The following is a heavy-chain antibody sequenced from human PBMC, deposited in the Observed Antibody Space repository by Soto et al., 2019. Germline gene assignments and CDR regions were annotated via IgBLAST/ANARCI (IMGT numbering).Heavy chain of an antibody. J-gene: IGHJ4*02. CDR1: GGSFSGYY. CDR2: INHSGST. V-gene: IGHV4-34*01. D-gene: IGHD6-13*01. CDR3: ARASGQQLVLDY. Sequence: PSETLSLTCAVYGGSFSGYYWSWIRQPPGKGLEWIGEINHSGSTNYNPSLKSRVTISVDTSKNQFSLKLSSVTAADTAVYYCARASGQQLVLDYWGQGTLVTVSS.